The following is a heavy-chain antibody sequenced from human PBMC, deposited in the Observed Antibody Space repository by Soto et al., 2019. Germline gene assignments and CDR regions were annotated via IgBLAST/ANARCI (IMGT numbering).Heavy chain of an antibody. CDR3: ARDNGFGESDV. J-gene: IGHJ6*02. CDR1: GYSFTSHG. V-gene: IGHV1-18*01. CDR2: IIAYNGNT. D-gene: IGHD3-10*01. Sequence: QVQLVQSGAEVKKPGASVKVSCKASGYSFTSHGISWVRQAPGQGLEWMGWIIAYNGNTNYAQKFQGRVTMTTDTSTRIAYMELRSLRSDATAVYYCARDNGFGESDVWGQGTTVTVS.